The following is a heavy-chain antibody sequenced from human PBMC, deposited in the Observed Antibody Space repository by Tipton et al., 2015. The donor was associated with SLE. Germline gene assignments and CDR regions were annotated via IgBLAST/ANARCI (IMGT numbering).Heavy chain of an antibody. CDR2: ISSGDGATT. CDR1: GFTFSNYA. V-gene: IGHV3-23*01. CDR3: AKDRGLWFGEYH. J-gene: IGHJ5*02. Sequence: GSLRLSCVGSGFTFSNYAMTWVRQGPGKGLEWVSVISSGDGATTFYADSVKGRFTISKDNSKNTLYLQMNSLRAEDTAVYYCAKDRGLWFGEYHWGQGTLVTVSS. D-gene: IGHD3-10*01.